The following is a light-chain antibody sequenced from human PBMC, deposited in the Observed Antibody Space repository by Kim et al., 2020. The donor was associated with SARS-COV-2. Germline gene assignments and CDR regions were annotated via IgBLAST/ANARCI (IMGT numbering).Light chain of an antibody. CDR2: EVG. J-gene: IGLJ1*01. V-gene: IGLV2-23*02. CDR1: DSDVGRYHL. Sequence: QSALTQPASVSGSPGQSITISCTGTDSDVGRYHLVSWYQQHPGEAPKLMIYEVGKRPSGVSNRFSGSKSGNTASLTISGLQAEDEADYYCCSYAGGPYVFGTGTKVTVL. CDR3: CSYAGGPYV.